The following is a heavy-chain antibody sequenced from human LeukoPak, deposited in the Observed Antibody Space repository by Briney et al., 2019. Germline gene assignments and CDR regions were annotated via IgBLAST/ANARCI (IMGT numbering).Heavy chain of an antibody. CDR2: ISYDGSRK. CDR3: ASPLDGYNAY. D-gene: IGHD5-24*01. V-gene: IGHV3-30*03. CDR1: GFTFNSYG. Sequence: GRSLRLSCAASGFTFNSYGMHWVRQAPGKGLEWVAIISYDGSRKYYGDSVKGRFTISRDNSKNTLFLQMNSLRAEDTAVYYCASPLDGYNAYWGQGTLVTVSS. J-gene: IGHJ4*02.